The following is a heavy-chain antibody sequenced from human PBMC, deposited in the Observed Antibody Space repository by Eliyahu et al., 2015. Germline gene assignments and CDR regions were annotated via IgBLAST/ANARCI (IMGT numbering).Heavy chain of an antibody. CDR1: SSYG. J-gene: IGHJ4*02. D-gene: IGHD4-23*01. CDR2: IWYDGSNK. CDR3: ARKLLRWVGGFDY. V-gene: IGHV3-33*01. Sequence: SSYGMHWVRQAPGKGLEWVAVIWYDGSNKYYADSVKGRFTISRDNSKNTLYLQMNSLRAEDTAVYYCARKLLRWVGGFDYWGQGTLVTVSS.